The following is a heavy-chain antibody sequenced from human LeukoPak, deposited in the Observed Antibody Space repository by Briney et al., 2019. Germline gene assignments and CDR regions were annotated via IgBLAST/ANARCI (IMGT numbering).Heavy chain of an antibody. J-gene: IGHJ4*02. CDR1: GYTFTSCG. Sequence: ASVKVSCKASGYTFTSCGISWVRQAPGQGLEWMGWISAYNGNTNYAQKLQGRVTMTTDTSTSTAYMELRSLRSDDTAVYYRARDLTSIAFTYYYDSSGYYLDYWGQGTLVTVSS. CDR3: ARDLTSIAFTYYYDSSGYYLDY. D-gene: IGHD3-22*01. CDR2: ISAYNGNT. V-gene: IGHV1-18*01.